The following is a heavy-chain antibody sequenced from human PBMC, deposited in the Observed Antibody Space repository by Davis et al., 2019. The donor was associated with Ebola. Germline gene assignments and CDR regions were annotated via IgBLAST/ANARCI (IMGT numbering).Heavy chain of an antibody. Sequence: ASVKVSCKASGYTFTSYDINWVRQATGQGLEWMGWMNPNSGNTGYAQKFQGRVTMTRNTSISTAYMELSSLRSEDTAVYYCAGPRPTVDYYYYGMDVWGQGTTVTVSS. V-gene: IGHV1-8*01. D-gene: IGHD4-11*01. J-gene: IGHJ6*02. CDR3: AGPRPTVDYYYYGMDV. CDR1: GYTFTSYD. CDR2: MNPNSGNT.